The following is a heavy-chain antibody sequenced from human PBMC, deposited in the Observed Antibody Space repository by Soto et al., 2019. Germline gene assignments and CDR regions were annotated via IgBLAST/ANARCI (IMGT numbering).Heavy chain of an antibody. D-gene: IGHD3-10*01. J-gene: IGHJ4*02. CDR1: GFTFSSYA. V-gene: IGHV3-23*01. CDR2: ISGSGGST. CDR3: AKDLSMVRGLYFDY. Sequence: EVQLLESGGGLVQPGGSLRLSCAASGFTFSSYAMSWVRQATGKGLEWVSAISGSGGSTYYADSVKGRFTISRDNSKNTLDLQMNSLRAEDKAVYYCAKDLSMVRGLYFDYWGQGTLVTVSS.